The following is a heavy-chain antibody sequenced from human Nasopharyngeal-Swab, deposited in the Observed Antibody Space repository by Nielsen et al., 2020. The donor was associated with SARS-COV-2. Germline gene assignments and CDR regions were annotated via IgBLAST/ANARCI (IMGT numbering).Heavy chain of an antibody. J-gene: IGHJ5*02. CDR2: INHSGST. CDR3: ARGRVGATSKKNWFDP. V-gene: IGHV4-34*01. Sequence: ESLKISCAVYGGSFSGYYWSWIRQPPGKGLEWIGEINHSGSTNYNPSLKSRVTISVDTSKNQFSLKLSSVTAADTAVYYCARGRVGATSKKNWFDPWGQGTLVTVSS. D-gene: IGHD1-26*01. CDR1: GGSFSGYY.